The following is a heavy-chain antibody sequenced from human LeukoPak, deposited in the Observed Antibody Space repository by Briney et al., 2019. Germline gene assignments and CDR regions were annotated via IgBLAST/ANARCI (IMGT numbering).Heavy chain of an antibody. CDR3: ARGFDLVYYFDY. CDR2: TLPSGRRT. V-gene: IGHV1-46*01. CDR1: GYSFTSYY. D-gene: IGHD5/OR15-5a*01. Sequence: GASVKVSCKASGYSFTSYYVHWVRQAPGQGFEWMGMTLPSGRRTTYAQKFQGRVTMTSDTSTSTVYMELSSLRSDDTAVYYCARGFDLVYYFDYGAQGTMVTVPS. J-gene: IGHJ4*02.